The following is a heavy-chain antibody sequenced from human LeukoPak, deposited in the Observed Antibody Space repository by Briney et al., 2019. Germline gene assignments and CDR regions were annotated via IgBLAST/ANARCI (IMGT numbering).Heavy chain of an antibody. V-gene: IGHV4-4*02. D-gene: IGHD1-26*01. CDR1: GGSISSSNW. Sequence: SETLSLTCAVSGGSISSSNWWSWVRQPPGKGLEWIGEIYHSGSTNYNPSLKSRVTISVDKSKNQFSLKLSSVTAADTAVYYCARGVVVGGDRFGYYFDYWGQGTLVTVSS. J-gene: IGHJ4*02. CDR2: IYHSGST. CDR3: ARGVVVGGDRFGYYFDY.